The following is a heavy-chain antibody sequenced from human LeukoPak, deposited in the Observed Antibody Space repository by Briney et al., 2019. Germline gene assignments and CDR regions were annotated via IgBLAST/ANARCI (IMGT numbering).Heavy chain of an antibody. V-gene: IGHV3-7*01. D-gene: IGHD5-24*01. CDR1: GFSFRSHW. J-gene: IGHJ3*02. CDR2: IKPDGSDK. CDR3: ATISAQTFDM. Sequence: TGGSLRLSCVGSGFSFRSHWVNWVRQSPGKGLEWVANIKPDGSDKYYVDSARGRFTVSRDNAKNSAFLQMNSLRAEDTAIYYCATISAQTFDMGGQGTLVSVSS.